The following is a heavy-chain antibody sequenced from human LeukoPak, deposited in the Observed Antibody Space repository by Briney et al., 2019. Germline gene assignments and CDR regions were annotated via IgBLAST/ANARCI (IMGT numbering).Heavy chain of an antibody. V-gene: IGHV4-38-2*02. CDR3: ARGLGRSIP. CDR1: GYSISSGYY. D-gene: IGHD1-26*01. CDR2: IYHSGST. J-gene: IGHJ5*02. Sequence: KPSETLSLTCTVSGYSISSGYYWGWIRQPPGKGLEWIGSIYHSGSTYYNPSLKSRVTISVDTSKNQFSLKLSSVTAADTAVYYCARGLGRSIPWGQGTLVTVSS.